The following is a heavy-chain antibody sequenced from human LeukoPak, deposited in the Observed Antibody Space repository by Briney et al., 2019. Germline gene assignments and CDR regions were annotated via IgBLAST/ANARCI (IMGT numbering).Heavy chain of an antibody. CDR2: IYYNGGT. V-gene: IGHV4-59*01. CDR1: GGSISSYY. Sequence: PSETLSLTCTVSGGSISSYYWSWIRQPPGKGLEWIGYIYYNGGTNYSPSLKSRVTISVDTSKNHFSLKLNSVTAADTAVYFCARGNSSGFTWWFDPWGQGTLVTVSS. J-gene: IGHJ5*02. D-gene: IGHD6-19*01. CDR3: ARGNSSGFTWWFDP.